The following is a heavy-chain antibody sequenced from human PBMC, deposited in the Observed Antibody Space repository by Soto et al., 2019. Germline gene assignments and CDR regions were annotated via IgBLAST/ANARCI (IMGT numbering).Heavy chain of an antibody. V-gene: IGHV1-69*01. CDR1: GGTFSSYA. J-gene: IGHJ4*02. CDR2: IIPIFGTA. CDR3: AREDEGYCSGGSCYSGGPNY. Sequence: QVQLVHSGAEVKKPGSSVKVSCKASGGTFSSYAISWVRQAPGQGLEWMGGIIPIFGTANYAQKFQGRVTITADQSTSTAYMELSSLRSEDTAVYYCAREDEGYCSGGSCYSGGPNYWGQGTLVTVSS. D-gene: IGHD2-15*01.